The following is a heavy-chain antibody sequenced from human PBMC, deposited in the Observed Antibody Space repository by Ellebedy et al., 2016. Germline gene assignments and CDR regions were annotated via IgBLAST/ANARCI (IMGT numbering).Heavy chain of an antibody. D-gene: IGHD3-10*01. CDR1: GYSFTSYW. CDR2: IYPGDSDT. CDR3: ARRGGYYGSGSYYNDPFYYYYYGMDV. J-gene: IGHJ6*02. Sequence: GGSLRLSXKGSGYSFTSYWIGWVRQMPGKGLEWMGIIYPGDSDTRYSPSFQGQVTISADKSISTAYLQWSSLKASDTAMYYCARRGGYYGSGSYYNDPFYYYYYGMDVWGQGTTVTVSS. V-gene: IGHV5-51*01.